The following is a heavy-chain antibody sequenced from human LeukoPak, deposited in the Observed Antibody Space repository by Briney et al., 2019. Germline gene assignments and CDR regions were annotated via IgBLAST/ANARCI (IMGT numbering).Heavy chain of an antibody. Sequence: SETLSLTCTVSGGSISSSSYYWGWLRQPPGKGLEWIGSIYYSGSTYYNPSLKSRVTISVDTSKNQFSLKLSSVTAADTAVYYCARESYYYDSSGYYPGGAFDIWGQGTMVTVSS. V-gene: IGHV4-39*07. J-gene: IGHJ3*02. CDR3: ARESYYYDSSGYYPGGAFDI. CDR2: IYYSGST. D-gene: IGHD3-22*01. CDR1: GGSISSSSYY.